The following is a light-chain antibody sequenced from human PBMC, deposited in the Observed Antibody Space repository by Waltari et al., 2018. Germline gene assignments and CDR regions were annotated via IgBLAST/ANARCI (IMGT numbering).Light chain of an antibody. CDR1: QSVTNNY. V-gene: IGKV3-20*01. J-gene: IGKJ5*01. Sequence: EIVLTQSPATLSLSPGETATLSCRASQSVTNNYVAWYPQRPGQPPRLLISDASSRATGIPDRFRGSGSGTDFTLAISRLEPEDFAVYYCQQYGGSPPTTFGQGTRLEI. CDR2: DAS. CDR3: QQYGGSPPTT.